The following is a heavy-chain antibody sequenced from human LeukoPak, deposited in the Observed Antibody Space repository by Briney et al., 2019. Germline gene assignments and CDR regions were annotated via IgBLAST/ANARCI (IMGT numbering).Heavy chain of an antibody. CDR3: ARDQTNYYDSSGYGGWFDP. CDR1: GYTFTSYG. D-gene: IGHD3-22*01. V-gene: IGHV1-18*01. CDR2: ISAYNGNT. Sequence: GASVKVSCKASGYTFTSYGISWVRQAPGQGPEWMGWISAYNGNTNYAQKLQGRVTMTTDTSTSTAYMELRSLRSDDTAVYYRARDQTNYYDSSGYGGWFDPWGQGTLVTVSS. J-gene: IGHJ5*02.